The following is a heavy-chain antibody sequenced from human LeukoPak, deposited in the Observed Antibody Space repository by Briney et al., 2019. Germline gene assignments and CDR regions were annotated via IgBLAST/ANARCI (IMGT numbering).Heavy chain of an antibody. CDR1: GFTFSSYE. J-gene: IGHJ4*02. CDR3: AKAPNILTGYYFDY. V-gene: IGHV3-23*01. Sequence: PGGSLRLSCAASGFTFSSYEMNWVRQAPGKGLEWVSAISGSGGSTYYADSVKGRFTISKDNSKNTLYLQMNSLRAEDTAVYYCAKAPNILTGYYFDYWGQGTLVTVSS. CDR2: ISGSGGST. D-gene: IGHD3-9*01.